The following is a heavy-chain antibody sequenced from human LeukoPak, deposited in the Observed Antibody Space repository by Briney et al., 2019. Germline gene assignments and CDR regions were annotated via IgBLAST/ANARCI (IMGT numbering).Heavy chain of an antibody. V-gene: IGHV4-4*07. CDR2: IYSSGNT. J-gene: IGHJ2*01. Sequence: PSETLSLTXTVSGDSLSRLYWSWIRQPAGKGLEWIGRIYSSGNTNYNPILQSRVTMSVDTSKNQFSLKLTSVTAADTAVYYCAREGGNSYGSWYYDLWGRGTQITVSS. CDR3: AREGGNSYGSWYYDL. CDR1: GDSLSRLY. D-gene: IGHD5-18*01.